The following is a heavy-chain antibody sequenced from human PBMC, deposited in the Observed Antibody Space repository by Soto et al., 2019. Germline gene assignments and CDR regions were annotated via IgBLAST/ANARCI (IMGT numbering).Heavy chain of an antibody. J-gene: IGHJ5*02. CDR2: ISYSGST. CDR1: GVSVNTGSFY. CDR3: AREDASNWVDP. Sequence: QVQLQESGPGLVKPSETLSLTCTVSGVSVNTGSFYWSWIRQPPGKGLEWIGYISYSGSTNYNPSLKSRVTISVDTSKNQFSLKLTSVTAADTAVYYCAREDASNWVDPWGQGTLVTVSS. V-gene: IGHV4-61*01.